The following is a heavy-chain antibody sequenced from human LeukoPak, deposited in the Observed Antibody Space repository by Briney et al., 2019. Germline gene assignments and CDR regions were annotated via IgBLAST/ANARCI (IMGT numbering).Heavy chain of an antibody. CDR1: GGSISSGGYY. V-gene: IGHV4-30-2*01. CDR2: IYHSGST. J-gene: IGHJ3*01. Sequence: PSETLSLTCTVSGGSISSGGYYWNWIRQPPGKGLEWIGYIYHSGSTYYNSSLKSRVTISVDRSKNQFSLKLSSVTAADTAVYYCAREAPDTAMVTVAFDVWGQGTMVTVSS. CDR3: AREAPDTAMVTVAFDV. D-gene: IGHD5-18*01.